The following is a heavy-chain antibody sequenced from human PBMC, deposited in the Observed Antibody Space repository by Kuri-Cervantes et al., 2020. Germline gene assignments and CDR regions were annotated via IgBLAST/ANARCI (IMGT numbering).Heavy chain of an antibody. J-gene: IGHJ6*02. CDR2: IWYDGSNK. D-gene: IGHD4-23*01. V-gene: IGHV3-33*01. Sequence: GGSLRLSCAASGFTFSSYGMHWARQAPGKGLEWVAVIWYDGSNKYYADSVKGRFTISRDNSKNTLYLQMNSLRAEDTAVYYCARDRSEKRWGNYYYYGMDVWGQGTTVTVSS. CDR3: ARDRSEKRWGNYYYYGMDV. CDR1: GFTFSSYG.